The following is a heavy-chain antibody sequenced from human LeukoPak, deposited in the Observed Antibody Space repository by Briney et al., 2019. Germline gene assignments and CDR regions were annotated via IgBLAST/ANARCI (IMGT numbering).Heavy chain of an antibody. CDR3: ARWSGSYFDY. D-gene: IGHD1-26*01. V-gene: IGHV4-38-2*01. J-gene: IGHJ4*02. CDR1: GYSISSGYY. CDR2: IYHSGST. Sequence: PSETLSLTCAVSGYSISSGYYWGWIRQPPGKGLEWIGSIYHSGSTYYNPSLKSRVTISVDTSKNQFSLKLSSVTAADTAVYYCARWSGSYFDYWGQGTLVTVSS.